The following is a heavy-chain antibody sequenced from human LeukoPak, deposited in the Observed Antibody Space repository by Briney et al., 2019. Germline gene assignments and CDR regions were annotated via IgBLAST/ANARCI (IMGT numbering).Heavy chain of an antibody. V-gene: IGHV3-30*18. CDR1: GFTFSSYG. CDR3: AKDPQNYYDSRGYYSAGDFEYYFDY. J-gene: IGHJ4*02. D-gene: IGHD3-22*01. Sequence: GGSLRLSCAASGFTFSSYGMHWVRQAPGKGLEWVAVISYDGSNKYYADSVKGRFTISRDNSKNTLYLQMNSLRAEDTAVYYCAKDPQNYYDSRGYYSAGDFEYYFDYWGQGTLVTVSS. CDR2: ISYDGSNK.